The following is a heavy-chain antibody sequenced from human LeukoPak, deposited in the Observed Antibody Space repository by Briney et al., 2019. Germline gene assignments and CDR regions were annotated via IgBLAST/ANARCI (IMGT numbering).Heavy chain of an antibody. V-gene: IGHV1-18*01. CDR2: ISTYNANT. D-gene: IGHD6-19*01. CDR1: GYTFTSYG. Sequence: ASVKVSCKASGYTFTSYGISWVRQAPGQGLEWMGWISTYNANTNYAQKLQGRVTMPTDTSTSTAYMEVRSLRSDDTAVYYCARREAYSSGCPLDYWGQGTLVTVSS. J-gene: IGHJ4*02. CDR3: ARREAYSSGCPLDY.